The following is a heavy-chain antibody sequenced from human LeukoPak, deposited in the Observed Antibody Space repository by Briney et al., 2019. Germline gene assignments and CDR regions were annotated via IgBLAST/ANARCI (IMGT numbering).Heavy chain of an antibody. D-gene: IGHD3-16*01. CDR1: GFTFSSYW. CDR2: IKQDGSEK. CDR3: ARGATYVWGSYRIYYFDY. V-gene: IGHV3-7*01. J-gene: IGHJ4*02. Sequence: PGGSLRLSCAASGFTFSSYWMSWVCQAPGKGLEWVANIKQDGSEKYYVDSVRGRFTISRDNAKNSLYLQMNSLRAEDTAVYYCARGATYVWGSYRIYYFDYWGQGTLVTVSS.